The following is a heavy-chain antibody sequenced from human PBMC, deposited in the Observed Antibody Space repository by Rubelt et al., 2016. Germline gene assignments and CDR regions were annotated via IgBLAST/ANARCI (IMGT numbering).Heavy chain of an antibody. V-gene: IGHV3-11*06. Sequence: VQLVESGGGLVQPGGSLRLSCAASGFTFSDYFMSWIRQAPGKGLGWISYISSTGSYTKYADSINGRFTISRGNAKNTLYLQMNSLRAEDTAVYYCASGLVLWGQGTLVTVSS. J-gene: IGHJ4*02. CDR2: ISSTGSYT. CDR1: GFTFSDYF. CDR3: ASGLVL. D-gene: IGHD6-19*01.